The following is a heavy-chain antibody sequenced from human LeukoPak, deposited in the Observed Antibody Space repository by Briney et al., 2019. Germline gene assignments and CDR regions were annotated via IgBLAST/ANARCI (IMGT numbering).Heavy chain of an antibody. CDR2: ISSNGGST. D-gene: IGHD5-18*01. CDR1: GFTFSGYA. J-gene: IGHJ3*02. CDR3: ARDQGRGYKSDTFVI. Sequence: GGSLRLSCAASGFTFSGYAMHWVRQAPGKGLEYVSVISSNGGSTYYANSVKGRFTISRDNSKSTLYLQMGSLRAEDMAVYYCARDQGRGYKSDTFVICGQGTMVTVSS. V-gene: IGHV3-64*01.